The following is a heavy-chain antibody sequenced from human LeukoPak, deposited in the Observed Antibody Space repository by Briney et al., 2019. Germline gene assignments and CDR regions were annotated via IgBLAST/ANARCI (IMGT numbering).Heavy chain of an antibody. CDR1: GYTFTNYY. V-gene: IGHV1-46*01. CDR3: ASRYYDRSGYLAFAI. Sequence: GASVKVSCKASGYTFTNYYMHWVRQAPGQGLEWMGVIDPGAGSTTYAQKFQGRVTMTRNTSISTAYMELSSLRSEDTAVYYCASRYYDRSGYLAFAIWGQGTMVTVSS. CDR2: IDPGAGST. J-gene: IGHJ3*02. D-gene: IGHD3-22*01.